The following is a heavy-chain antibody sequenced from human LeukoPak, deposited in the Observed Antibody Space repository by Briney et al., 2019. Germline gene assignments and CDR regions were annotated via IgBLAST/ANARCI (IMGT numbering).Heavy chain of an antibody. CDR1: GFIFSNYA. CDR2: IKGNAATT. J-gene: IGHJ4*02. Sequence: GGSLRLSCTASGFIFSNYAMSWVRQAPRKGLEWVSSIKGNAATTYYADFVKGRFTISRDNSKNTLYLQMNSLRAEDTAVYYCARGGYYNILTGFRGRILGFDYWGQGTLVTVSS. CDR3: ARGGYYNILTGFRGRILGFDY. V-gene: IGHV3-23*01. D-gene: IGHD3-9*01.